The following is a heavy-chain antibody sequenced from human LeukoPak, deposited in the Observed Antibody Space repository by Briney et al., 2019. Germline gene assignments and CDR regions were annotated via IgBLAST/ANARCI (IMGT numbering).Heavy chain of an antibody. D-gene: IGHD4-17*01. CDR1: AGSFNGHH. Sequence: SQTLSLTCAVYAGSFNGHHWTWIRQAPGKGLEWVGEIKHSGSTNYNPSLKSRVTISVDTSKNHCSLKLSSVTAADTALYYCARGTTVTTFQAGTYYYYYIDVWGKGTTVAVSS. CDR3: ARGTTVTTFQAGTYYYYYIDV. CDR2: IKHSGST. J-gene: IGHJ6*03. V-gene: IGHV4-34*01.